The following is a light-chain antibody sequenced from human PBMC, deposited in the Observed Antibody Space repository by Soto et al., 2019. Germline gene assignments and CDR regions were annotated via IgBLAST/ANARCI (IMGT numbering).Light chain of an antibody. CDR3: QQYNHYYS. J-gene: IGKJ2*03. Sequence: DIQLTQSPSTLSASVGDRVTITCRASQSIDRWLAWYQQKLGKAPELLIHDASSLESGAPSRFSGSGSGTEFPLTINRLPPDDFATYYCQQYNHYYSFGQGTKLEIK. V-gene: IGKV1-5*01. CDR1: QSIDRW. CDR2: DAS.